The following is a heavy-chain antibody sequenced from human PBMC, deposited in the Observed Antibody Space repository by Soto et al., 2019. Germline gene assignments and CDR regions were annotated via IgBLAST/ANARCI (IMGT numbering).Heavy chain of an antibody. V-gene: IGHV3-74*01. Sequence: GGSLRLSCAASGFTFSSSWMHWVRQAPGKGLVWLSRIDRDGGSTTYADSVKGRFTVSRDNAKNTLYLQMNSLRAEDTAVYYCAREGGYCSFTTCFEYFDYWGQGALVTVSS. CDR2: IDRDGGST. D-gene: IGHD2-2*01. J-gene: IGHJ4*02. CDR3: AREGGYCSFTTCFEYFDY. CDR1: GFTFSSSW.